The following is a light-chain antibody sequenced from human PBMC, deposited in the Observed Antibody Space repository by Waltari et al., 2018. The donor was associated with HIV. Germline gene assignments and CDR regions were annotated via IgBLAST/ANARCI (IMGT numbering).Light chain of an antibody. CDR2: GSS. CDR1: QSVSSSY. V-gene: IGKV3-20*01. CDR3: QQYGSSLFT. J-gene: IGKJ3*01. Sequence: EIVLTQSPGTLSLSPGERATLSCRASQSVSSSYLAWYQQKPGQAPRLLIYGSSSRATGIPDRFSGSVSGTDFTLTISRLESEDFAVYYCQQYGSSLFTFGPGTKVDIK.